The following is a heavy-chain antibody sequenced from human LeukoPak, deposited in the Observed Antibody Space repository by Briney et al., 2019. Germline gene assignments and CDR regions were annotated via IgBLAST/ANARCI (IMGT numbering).Heavy chain of an antibody. V-gene: IGHV1-69*05. CDR1: GGTFSSYA. J-gene: IGHJ4*02. D-gene: IGHD4-17*01. CDR3: AREATTVTPFDY. CDR2: IIPIFGTA. Sequence: SVKVSCKASGGTFSSYAISWVRQAPGQGLEWMGGIIPIFGTANYAQKFQGRVTITTDESTSTAYMELSSLRSEDTAVYYCAREATTVTPFDYWGQGTLVTVSS.